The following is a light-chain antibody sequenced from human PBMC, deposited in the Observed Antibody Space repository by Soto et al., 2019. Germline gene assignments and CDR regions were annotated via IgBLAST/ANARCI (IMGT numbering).Light chain of an antibody. CDR2: KVS. CDR3: QLYNS. Sequence: DIQMTQSPSTLSASVGDRVTITCRASQSVSSWLAWYQQKPGKAPKLLINKVSNLESGVPSRFSGSRSGTEFTLTISSLQPDDIATYYCQLYNSFGPGTKVYIK. V-gene: IGKV1-5*03. J-gene: IGKJ3*01. CDR1: QSVSSW.